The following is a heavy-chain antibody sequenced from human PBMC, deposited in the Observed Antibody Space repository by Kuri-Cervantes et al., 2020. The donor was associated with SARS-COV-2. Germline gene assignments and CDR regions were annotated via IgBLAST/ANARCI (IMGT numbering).Heavy chain of an antibody. V-gene: IGHV4-38-2*02. CDR2: IYHSGGT. CDR1: GYSISSGYY. D-gene: IGHD3-3*01. CDR3: ARRWFDFWSGYYIFDY. J-gene: IGHJ4*02. Sequence: SETLSLTCTVSGYSISSGYYWGWIRQPPGKGLEWIGSIYHSGGTYYNPSLKSRVTISVDTSKNQFSLKLSSVTAADTAVYYCARRWFDFWSGYYIFDYWGQGTLVTVSS.